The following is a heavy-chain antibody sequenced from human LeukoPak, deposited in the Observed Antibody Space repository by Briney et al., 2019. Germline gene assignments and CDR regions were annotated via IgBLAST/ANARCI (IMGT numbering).Heavy chain of an antibody. V-gene: IGHV1-69*04. Sequence: SVKVSCKASGGTFSSYAISWVRQAPGQGLEWMGRIIPILGIANYAQKFQGRVTITADESTSTAYMELSSLRSEDTAVYYCARDQQTGSAAGPFDYWGQGTLVTVSS. CDR3: ARDQQTGSAAGPFDY. J-gene: IGHJ4*02. CDR1: GGTFSSYA. CDR2: IIPILGIA. D-gene: IGHD6-13*01.